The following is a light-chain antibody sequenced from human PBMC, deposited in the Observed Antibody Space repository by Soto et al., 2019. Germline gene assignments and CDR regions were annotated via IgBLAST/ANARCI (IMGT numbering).Light chain of an antibody. V-gene: IGKV1-12*01. CDR2: EAT. CDR3: QQANSFPIT. CDR1: QGLKF. J-gene: IGKJ5*01. Sequence: DSQIAQSPSSVSASVGDTVTITCRASQGLKFLAWYQQKPGKAPRLLIYEATNLQSGVPPRFSGSGSGTDFTLTISSLQPEDFATYFCQQANSFPITFGQGTRLE.